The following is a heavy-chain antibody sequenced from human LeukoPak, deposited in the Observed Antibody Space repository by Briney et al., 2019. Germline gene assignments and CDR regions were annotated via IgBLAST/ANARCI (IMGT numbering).Heavy chain of an antibody. V-gene: IGHV4-59*01. CDR1: GGSISTYY. CDR3: AGDWN. Sequence: SETLSLTCTVSGGSISTYYWNWIRQPPGKGLEWIGYIYSSGSTIYNPSLKSRVTISIDTSKNQFSLKLISVTAEDTAVYYCAGDWNWGQGTLVTVSS. CDR2: IYSSGST. J-gene: IGHJ4*02. D-gene: IGHD3-3*01.